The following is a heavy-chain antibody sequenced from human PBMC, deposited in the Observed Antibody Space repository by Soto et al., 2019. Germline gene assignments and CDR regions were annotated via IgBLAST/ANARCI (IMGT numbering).Heavy chain of an antibody. V-gene: IGHV1-69*13. J-gene: IGHJ4*02. CDR1: GGTFSNYA. CDR3: ARVGRVPWYYFDY. D-gene: IGHD1-1*01. Sequence: SVKVSCKASGGTFSNYAISWVRQAPGQGLEWMGGIIPIFNTANYAQKFQGRVTITADESTSTAYMELSSLRSEDTAVYYCARVGRVPWYYFDYWGQGTLVTVSS. CDR2: IIPIFNTA.